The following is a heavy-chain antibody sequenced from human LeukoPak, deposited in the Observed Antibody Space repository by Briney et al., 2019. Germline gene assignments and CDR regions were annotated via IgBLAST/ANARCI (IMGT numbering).Heavy chain of an antibody. CDR2: INPSGGSA. J-gene: IGHJ3*02. CDR3: ASLTRWIGSGPGAFDI. Sequence: ASVKVSCKASGYTFTSYYMHWVRQAPGQGLEWMGIINPSGGSASYAQKFQGRVTMTRDTSTSTVYMELSSLRSEDTAVYYCASLTRWIGSGPGAFDIWGQGTMVTVSS. CDR1: GYTFTSYY. V-gene: IGHV1-46*01. D-gene: IGHD5-12*01.